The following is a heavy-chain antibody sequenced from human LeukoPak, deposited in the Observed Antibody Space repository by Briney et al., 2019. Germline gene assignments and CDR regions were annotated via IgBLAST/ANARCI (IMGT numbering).Heavy chain of an antibody. Sequence: PGGSLRLSCAASGFTFSSYSMNWVRQAPGKGLEWVSSISSSSSYIYYVDSVKGRFTISRDNAKNSLYLQMNSLRAEDTAVYYCARDDSPYLGYYGMDVWGQGTTVTVSS. CDR2: ISSSSSYI. D-gene: IGHD3-16*01. CDR1: GFTFSSYS. CDR3: ARDDSPYLGYYGMDV. J-gene: IGHJ6*02. V-gene: IGHV3-21*01.